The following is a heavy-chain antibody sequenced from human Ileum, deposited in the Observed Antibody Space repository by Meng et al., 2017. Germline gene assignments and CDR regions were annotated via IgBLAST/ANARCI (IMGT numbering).Heavy chain of an antibody. J-gene: IGHJ4*02. Sequence: SETLSLTCTVSGDSISGYYWSWIRQSPGKGLKWIGYIYYSGSTNYNPSLKSRVTISVDTSKTQVSLKVSSVTTADTAVYYCARQIPSATKGRFDYWGQGTRVTVSS. V-gene: IGHV4-59*01. D-gene: IGHD1-26*01. CDR2: IYYSGST. CDR3: ARQIPSATKGRFDY. CDR1: GDSISGYY.